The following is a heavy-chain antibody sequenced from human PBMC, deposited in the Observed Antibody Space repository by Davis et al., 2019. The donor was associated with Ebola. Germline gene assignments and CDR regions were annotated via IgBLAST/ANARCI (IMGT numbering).Heavy chain of an antibody. Sequence: GESLKISCAASGFSFSEYYMSWIRLAPGRGLQWVADISFAGITTSYADSVKGRFTISRDNNKESLYLQINSLRSEDTALYFCARGPMPSWYANYYKYGMDVWGQGTTVTASS. J-gene: IGHJ6*02. CDR2: ISFAGITT. CDR3: ARGPMPSWYANYYKYGMDV. D-gene: IGHD6-13*01. CDR1: GFSFSEYY. V-gene: IGHV3-11*01.